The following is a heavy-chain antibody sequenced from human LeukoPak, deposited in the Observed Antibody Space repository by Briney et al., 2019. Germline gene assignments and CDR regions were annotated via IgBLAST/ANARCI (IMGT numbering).Heavy chain of an antibody. Sequence: SHTLSLTCSICGDSVSSNNAAWHWIRQSPSRGLEWLGRTYYRSRWFTDYALSVKSRITINPDTSRNQFSLQPNSVSPEDTAVYYCVRGSALDIWGQGTMVTVSS. J-gene: IGHJ3*02. CDR3: VRGSALDI. CDR2: TYYRSRWFT. CDR1: GDSVSSNNAA. V-gene: IGHV6-1*01.